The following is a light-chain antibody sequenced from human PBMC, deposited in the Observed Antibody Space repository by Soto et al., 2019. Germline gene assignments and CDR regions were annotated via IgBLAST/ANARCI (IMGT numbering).Light chain of an antibody. V-gene: IGKV3-20*01. CDR3: QHYRTS. J-gene: IGKJ4*01. CDR2: GAS. Sequence: EIVLTQSSGTLSLSPGERATLSCRASQSVSSSYLAWYQQKPGQAPRQLIYGASSRATGIPDRFSGSGSGTDFTLTITRLEPEDFAVYYCQHYRTSFGGGTMVEIK. CDR1: QSVSSSY.